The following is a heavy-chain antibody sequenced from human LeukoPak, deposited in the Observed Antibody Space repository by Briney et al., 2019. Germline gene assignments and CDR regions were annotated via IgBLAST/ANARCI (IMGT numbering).Heavy chain of an antibody. V-gene: IGHV3-20*04. J-gene: IGHJ6*03. CDR2: INWNGGST. D-gene: IGHD6-19*01. CDR1: GFTFDDYD. Sequence: PGGSLRLSCAASGFTFDDYDMSWVRQAPGKGLEWVSGINWNGGSTGYADSVKGRFTISRDNAKNSLYLQMNSLRAEDTALYYCARERGSGWPNYYYYYMDVWGKGTTVTISS. CDR3: ARERGSGWPNYYYYYMDV.